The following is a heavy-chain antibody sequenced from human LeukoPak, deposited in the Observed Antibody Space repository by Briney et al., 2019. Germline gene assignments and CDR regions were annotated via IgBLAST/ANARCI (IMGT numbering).Heavy chain of an antibody. Sequence: QSGGSLRLSCAASGFTFSSYAMHWVRQAPGKGLEWVAVISYDGSNKYYADSVKGRFTISRDNAKSSLYLQMNSLRAEDTAVYYCARGGSRHPSPEDYWGQGTLVTVSS. V-gene: IGHV3-30*04. CDR1: GFTFSSYA. CDR2: ISYDGSNK. J-gene: IGHJ4*02. CDR3: ARGGSRHPSPEDY. D-gene: IGHD1-1*01.